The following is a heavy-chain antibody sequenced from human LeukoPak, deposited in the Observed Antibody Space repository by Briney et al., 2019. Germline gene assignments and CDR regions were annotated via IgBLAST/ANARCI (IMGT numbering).Heavy chain of an antibody. J-gene: IGHJ4*02. CDR3: AKGVSSWYYFDY. V-gene: IGHV3-74*01. CDR1: GFTFTNAW. D-gene: IGHD6-13*01. Sequence: GGSLRLSCAGSGFTFTNAWMSWVRQAPGKGLVWVSRINTDGSSTTYADSVKGRFTISRDNAKNTLYLQMNSLRAEDTAVYYCAKGVSSWYYFDYWGQGTLVTVSS. CDR2: INTDGSST.